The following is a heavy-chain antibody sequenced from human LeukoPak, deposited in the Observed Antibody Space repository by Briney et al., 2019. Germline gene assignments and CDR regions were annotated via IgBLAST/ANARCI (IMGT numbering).Heavy chain of an antibody. J-gene: IGHJ6*02. CDR1: GGSFSGYY. CDR3: ARGPKYYYYYYGVDV. V-gene: IGHV4-34*01. CDR2: INHSGST. Sequence: SETLSLTCAVYGGSFSGYYWSWIRQPPGKRLEWIGEINHSGSTNYNPSLKSRVTISVDTSKNQFSLKLSSVTAADTAVYYCARGPKYYYYYYGVDVWGQGTTVTVSS.